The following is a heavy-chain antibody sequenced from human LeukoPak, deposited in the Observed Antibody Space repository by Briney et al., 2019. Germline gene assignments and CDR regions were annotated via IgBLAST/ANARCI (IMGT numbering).Heavy chain of an antibody. CDR1: GGSFSGYY. V-gene: IGHV4-34*01. Sequence: PSETLSLTCAVYGGSFSGYYWSWIRQPPGKGLEWIGEINHSGSTNYNPSLKSRVTISVDTSKNQFSLKLSSVTAADTAVYYCAREMRDYYDSSGYPPAGWFDPWGQGTLVTVSS. D-gene: IGHD3-22*01. J-gene: IGHJ5*02. CDR2: INHSGST. CDR3: AREMRDYYDSSGYPPAGWFDP.